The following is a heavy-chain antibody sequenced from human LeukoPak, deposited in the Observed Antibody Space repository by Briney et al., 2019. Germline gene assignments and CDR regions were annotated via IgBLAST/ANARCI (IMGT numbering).Heavy chain of an antibody. D-gene: IGHD2-15*01. CDR2: IKQDGSEK. CDR3: ARCGGYCSGGSCYRDYFDY. CDR1: GFTFSSYW. Sequence: GGSLRLSCAASGFTFSSYWMSWVRQAPGKGLEWVANIKQDGSEKYYVDSVKGRFTISKDNARNSLYLQMDSLRAEDTAVYYCARCGGYCSGGSCYRDYFDYWGQGTLVTVSS. V-gene: IGHV3-7*01. J-gene: IGHJ4*02.